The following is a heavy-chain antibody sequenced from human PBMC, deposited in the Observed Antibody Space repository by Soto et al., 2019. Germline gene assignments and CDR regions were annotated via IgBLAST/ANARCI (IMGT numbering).Heavy chain of an antibody. D-gene: IGHD2-15*01. J-gene: IGHJ5*02. CDR1: GYTFTSYA. CDR2: INAGNGNT. CDR3: ARVRQYGSGGGGNVYGSAP. V-gene: IGHV1-3*01. Sequence: ASVKVSCKASGYTFTSYAMHWVRQAPGQRLEWMGWINAGNGNTKYSQKFQGRVTITRDTSASTAYMELSSLRSEDTAVYYCARVRQYGSGGGGNVYGSAPWGQGTLVPVSS.